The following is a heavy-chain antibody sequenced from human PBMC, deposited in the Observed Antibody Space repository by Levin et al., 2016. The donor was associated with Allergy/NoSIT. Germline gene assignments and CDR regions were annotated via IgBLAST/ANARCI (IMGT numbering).Heavy chain of an antibody. Sequence: WIRQPPGKGLEWIGEINHSGSTNYNPSLKSRVTISVDTSKNQFSLKLSSVTAADTAVYYCARGSQDTLDDYVWGSYRYYDYFDYWGQGTLVTVSS. CDR3: ARGSQDTLDDYVWGSYRYYDYFDY. V-gene: IGHV4-34*01. D-gene: IGHD3-16*02. CDR2: INHSGST. J-gene: IGHJ4*02.